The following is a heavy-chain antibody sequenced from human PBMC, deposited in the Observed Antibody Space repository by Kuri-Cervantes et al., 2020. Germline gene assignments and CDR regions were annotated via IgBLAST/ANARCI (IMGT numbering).Heavy chain of an antibody. V-gene: IGHV4-4*07. J-gene: IGHJ5*02. CDR1: GDSTSSYQ. Sequence: SETLSLTCTVSGDSTSSYQWSWIRQPAGKGLEWIGRIYTSGSTNYNPSLKSRVTMSVDSSKNQFSLLLTSVTAADTAVYYCARGFLRLLWFGELSNWFDPWGQGTLVTVSS. D-gene: IGHD3-10*01. CDR2: IYTSGST. CDR3: ARGFLRLLWFGELSNWFDP.